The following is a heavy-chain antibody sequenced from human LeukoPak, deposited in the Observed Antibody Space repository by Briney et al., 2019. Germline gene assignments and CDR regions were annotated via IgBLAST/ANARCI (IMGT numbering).Heavy chain of an antibody. CDR2: INQGGSEK. D-gene: IGHD6-13*01. Sequence: GETLSLSCAASGCTFSSYWLSWIRQAPGKGLEWVGNINQGGSEKYNADSMKGRITISRDNAKNSLYLQMNSLRAEDTAVYYCARDIGAAAGIDYWGQGTLVTVSS. V-gene: IGHV3-7*01. CDR3: ARDIGAAAGIDY. CDR1: GCTFSSYW. J-gene: IGHJ4*02.